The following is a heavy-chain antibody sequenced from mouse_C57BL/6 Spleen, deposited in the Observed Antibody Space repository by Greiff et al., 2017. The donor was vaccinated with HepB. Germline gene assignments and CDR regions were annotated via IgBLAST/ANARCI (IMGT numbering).Heavy chain of an antibody. CDR3: ARSILRSYYFDY. CDR1: GYAFSSSW. J-gene: IGHJ2*01. Sequence: VQLQQSGPELVKPGASVKISCKASGYAFSSSWMNWVKQRPGKGLEWIGRIYPGDGDTNYNGKFKGKATLTADKSSSTAYMQLSNLTSEDSAVYFCARSILRSYYFDYWGQGTTLTVSS. V-gene: IGHV1-82*01. CDR2: IYPGDGDT. D-gene: IGHD1-1*01.